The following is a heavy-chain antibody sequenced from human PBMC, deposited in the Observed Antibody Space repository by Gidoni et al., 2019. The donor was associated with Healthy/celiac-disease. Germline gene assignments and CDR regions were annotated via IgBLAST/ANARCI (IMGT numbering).Heavy chain of an antibody. V-gene: IGHV4-59*01. CDR3: ARGSKNWNYPYYYGMDV. J-gene: IGHJ6*02. CDR1: GGSISSYY. Sequence: QVQLQESGPGLVKPSETLSLTCTVSGGSISSYYWSWIRQPPGKGLEWIGYIYYSGSTNYNPSLKSRVTISVDTSKNQFSLKLSSVTAADTAVYYCARGSKNWNYPYYYGMDVWGQGTTVTVSS. CDR2: IYYSGST. D-gene: IGHD1-7*01.